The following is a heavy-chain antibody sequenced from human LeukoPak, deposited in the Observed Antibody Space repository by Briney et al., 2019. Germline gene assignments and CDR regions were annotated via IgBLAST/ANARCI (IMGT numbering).Heavy chain of an antibody. CDR2: IKQDGSEK. V-gene: IGHV3-7*01. Sequence: GGSLRLSCAASGFTFSSYWTSWVRQAPGKGLEWVANIKQDGSEKYYVDSVKGRFTISRDNAKNSLYLQMNSLRAEDTAVYYCARDEFDPWGQGTLVTVSS. J-gene: IGHJ5*02. CDR3: ARDEFDP. CDR1: GFTFSSYW.